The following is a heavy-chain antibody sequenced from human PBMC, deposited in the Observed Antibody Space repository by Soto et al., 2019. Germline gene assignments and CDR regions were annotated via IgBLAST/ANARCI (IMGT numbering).Heavy chain of an antibody. CDR1: GSTFSHYT. Sequence: QVQLVQSGAEVKKPGSSVKVSCKASGSTFSHYTISWVRQAPGQGLEWMGRIIPILGVANYAQKFQRRVTLTSDKTTSIVGMEMSSLRSEDTAVYYCARVAEMGTVTKGFYYYMDVWGEGTTVTVSS. D-gene: IGHD4-17*01. J-gene: IGHJ6*03. CDR3: ARVAEMGTVTKGFYYYMDV. V-gene: IGHV1-69*02. CDR2: IIPILGVA.